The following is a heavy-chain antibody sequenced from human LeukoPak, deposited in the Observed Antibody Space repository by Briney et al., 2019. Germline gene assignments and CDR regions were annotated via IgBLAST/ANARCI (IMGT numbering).Heavy chain of an antibody. CDR3: AREIPTFDY. V-gene: IGHV3-23*01. CDR2: ISASGGTT. D-gene: IGHD1-1*01. CDR1: GFTFSSYA. Sequence: GGSLRLSCAASGFTFSSYAMSWVRQAPGKGLEWVSAISASGGTTYYADSVKGRFTISRDNSKNTLYLQMNSLRVEDTAVCYSAREIPTFDYWGQGTLVTVSS. J-gene: IGHJ4*02.